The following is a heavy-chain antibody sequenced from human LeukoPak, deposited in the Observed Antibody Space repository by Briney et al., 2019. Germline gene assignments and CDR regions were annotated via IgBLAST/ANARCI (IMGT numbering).Heavy chain of an antibody. CDR1: GFTFDDYG. Sequence: GGSLRLSSAASGFTFDDYGMSWVRQAPGKGLEWVSLISGNGGGTYYADSVKGRFTISRDNSKNSLYLQMNSLRGEDTALYYCAKESSRHYYGSGSPGYWGQGTLVTVSS. CDR2: ISGNGGGT. D-gene: IGHD3-10*01. J-gene: IGHJ4*02. V-gene: IGHV3-43*02. CDR3: AKESSRHYYGSGSPGY.